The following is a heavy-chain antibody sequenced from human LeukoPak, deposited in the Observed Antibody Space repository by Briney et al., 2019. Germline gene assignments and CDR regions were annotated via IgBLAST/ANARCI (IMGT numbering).Heavy chain of an antibody. CDR3: ARDGKRFLEWLLRGYYYYMDV. V-gene: IGHV3-30-3*01. D-gene: IGHD3-3*01. CDR2: ISYDGSNK. CDR1: GFTFSSYA. J-gene: IGHJ6*03. Sequence: GGSLRLSCAASGFTFSSYAMHWVRQAPGKGLEWVAVISYDGSNKYYAGSVKGRFTITRDNSKNTLYLQMNSLRAEDTAVYYCARDGKRFLEWLLRGYYYYMDVWGKGTTVTVSS.